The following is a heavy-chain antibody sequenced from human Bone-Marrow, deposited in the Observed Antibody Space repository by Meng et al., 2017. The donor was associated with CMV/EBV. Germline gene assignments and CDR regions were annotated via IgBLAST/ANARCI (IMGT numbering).Heavy chain of an antibody. V-gene: IGHV3-74*01. Sequence: GESLKISCAASGFTFSSYEMNWVRQAPGKGLEWVSRINSDGSSTSYADSVKGRFTISRDNAKNTLYLQMNSLRAEDTAVYYCARHILGAAAEWGQGTLVTVSS. J-gene: IGHJ4*02. CDR2: INSDGSST. CDR1: GFTFSSYE. D-gene: IGHD6-13*01. CDR3: ARHILGAAAE.